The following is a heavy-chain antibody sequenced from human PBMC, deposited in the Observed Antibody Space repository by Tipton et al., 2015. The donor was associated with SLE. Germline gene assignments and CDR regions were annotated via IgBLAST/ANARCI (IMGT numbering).Heavy chain of an antibody. Sequence: TLSLTCTVSGASVSSFYWSWIRQPPGKGLEWIGYIYFSGSANYNPSLKSRVTISLDTPKNQFSLKLSSVTAADTAVYYCARGSCSGGVCYIDYWGQGTLVTVSS. V-gene: IGHV4-59*02. J-gene: IGHJ4*02. CDR3: ARGSCSGGVCYIDY. CDR2: IYFSGSA. D-gene: IGHD2-8*02. CDR1: GASVSSFY.